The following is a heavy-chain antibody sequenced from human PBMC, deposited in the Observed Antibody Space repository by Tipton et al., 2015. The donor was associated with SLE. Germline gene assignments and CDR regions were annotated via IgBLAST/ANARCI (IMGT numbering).Heavy chain of an antibody. D-gene: IGHD2-21*01. CDR1: GGSISGHY. J-gene: IGHJ4*02. Sequence: TLSLTCTVSGGSISGHYWSWVRQPPGKGLEWVGFIYLDSGSTKNNPSLESRVIISTDTSKNQVSLKVTSVTAADTAVYYCARHPKRESGSQFLFDYWGQGTLVTVSS. CDR3: ARHPKRESGSQFLFDY. V-gene: IGHV4-59*08. CDR2: IYLDSGST.